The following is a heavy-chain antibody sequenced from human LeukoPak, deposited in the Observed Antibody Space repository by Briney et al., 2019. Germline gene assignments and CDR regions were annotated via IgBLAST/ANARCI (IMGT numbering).Heavy chain of an antibody. CDR2: IIASGGTT. J-gene: IGHJ4*02. V-gene: IGHV3-23*01. CDR3: AKGAGGSYGLYYFDY. D-gene: IGHD3-10*01. Sequence: PGGSLRLSSAASGFPFSSYAMSWFRQTPGKGLEWVSSIIASGGTTYYADSVKGRFTISRDNSKNTVYLQMNTLRAEDTAVYYCAKGAGGSYGLYYFDYWGQGALVTVSS. CDR1: GFPFSSYA.